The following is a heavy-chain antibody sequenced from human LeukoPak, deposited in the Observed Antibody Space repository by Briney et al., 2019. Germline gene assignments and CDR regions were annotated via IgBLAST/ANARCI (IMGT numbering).Heavy chain of an antibody. Sequence: PGGSLRLSCAASGFTFSNYGMHWVRQAPGKGLEWVAFASYDGSNEYHADFVKGRFTISRDNSKNTLYLQMTSLRAEDTAVYYCAKDIRERGYSYVGYFDYWGQGTLVTVSS. V-gene: IGHV3-30*18. CDR1: GFTFSNYG. D-gene: IGHD5-18*01. J-gene: IGHJ4*02. CDR3: AKDIRERGYSYVGYFDY. CDR2: ASYDGSNE.